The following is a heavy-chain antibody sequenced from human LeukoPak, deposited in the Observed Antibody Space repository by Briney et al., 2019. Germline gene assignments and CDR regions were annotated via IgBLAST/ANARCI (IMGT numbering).Heavy chain of an antibody. V-gene: IGHV3-21*01. J-gene: IGHJ6*02. D-gene: IGHD2-2*01. CDR3: ARDTMTVAVPALYYYYYGMDV. CDR2: ISSSSSYI. Sequence: GGSLRLSCAASGFTFSSYSMNWVRQAPGKGLEWVSSISSSSSYIYYADSVKGRFTISRDNAKNSLYLQMNSLRAEDTAVYYCARDTMTVAVPALYYYYYGMDVWGQGTTVTVSS. CDR1: GFTFSSYS.